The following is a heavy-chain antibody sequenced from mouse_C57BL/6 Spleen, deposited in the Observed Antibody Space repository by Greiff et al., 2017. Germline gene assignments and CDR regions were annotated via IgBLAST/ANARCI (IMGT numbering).Heavy chain of an antibody. CDR3: ARSDGSSPFAY. CDR2: IHPNSGST. J-gene: IGHJ3*01. CDR1: GYTFTSYW. Sequence: QVQLKQPGAELVKPGASVKLSCKASGYTFTSYWMHWVKQRPGQGLEWIGMIHPNSGSTNYNEKFKSKATLTVDKSSSTAYMQLSSLTSEDSAVYYCARSDGSSPFAYWGQGTLVTVSA. D-gene: IGHD1-1*01. V-gene: IGHV1-64*01.